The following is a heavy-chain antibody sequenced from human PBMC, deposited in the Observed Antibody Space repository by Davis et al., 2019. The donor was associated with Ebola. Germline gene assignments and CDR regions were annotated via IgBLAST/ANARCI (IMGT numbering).Heavy chain of an antibody. CDR2: ISAYNGNT. D-gene: IGHD3-22*01. CDR1: GGTFTSYG. J-gene: IGHJ4*02. CDR3: ARAAKDADYYYDSSGYYYLY. Sequence: ASVKVSCKASGGTFTSYGISWVRQAPGQGLEWMGWISAYNGNTNYAQKLQGRVTMTTDTSTSTAYMELRSLRSDDTAVYYCARAAKDADYYYDSSGYYYLYWGQGTLVTVSS. V-gene: IGHV1-18*01.